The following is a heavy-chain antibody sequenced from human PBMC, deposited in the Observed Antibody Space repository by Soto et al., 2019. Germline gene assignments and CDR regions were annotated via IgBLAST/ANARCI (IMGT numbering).Heavy chain of an antibody. V-gene: IGHV3-23*01. Sequence: GGSLRLSCAASGFTFSSYAMSWVRQAPGKGLEWVSAISGSGGSTYYADSVKGRFTISRDNSKNTLYLQMNSLRAEDTAVYYCAKLNGFLEWLYPYYFDYWGQGTLVTAPQ. D-gene: IGHD3-3*01. J-gene: IGHJ4*02. CDR2: ISGSGGST. CDR3: AKLNGFLEWLYPYYFDY. CDR1: GFTFSSYA.